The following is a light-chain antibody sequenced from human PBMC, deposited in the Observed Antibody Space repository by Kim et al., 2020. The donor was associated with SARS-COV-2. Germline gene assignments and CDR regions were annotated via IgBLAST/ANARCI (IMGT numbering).Light chain of an antibody. V-gene: IGKV3-20*01. J-gene: IGKJ4*01. CDR2: TAS. CDR3: QQYASSVT. Sequence: SLSPGERATLPCRASQTVTSTSVAWYQQRPGQPLRLLIYTASSRAIGIPDRFSGSGSGTDFTLTISRLEPEDFAVYHCQQYASSVTFGGGTKLEI. CDR1: QTVTSTS.